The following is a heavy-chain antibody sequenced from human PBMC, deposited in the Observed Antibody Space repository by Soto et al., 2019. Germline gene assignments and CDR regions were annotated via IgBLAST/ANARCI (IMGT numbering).Heavy chain of an antibody. Sequence: SVKVSFKPSGYTFSSYGISWVRQDPGQGLEWMGWISAYNGNTNYAQKLQGRVTMTTDTSTSAVCMELRSRRSDDTAVYYCARSGSSGYDFFDYWGQ. CDR3: ARSGSSGYDFFDY. J-gene: IGHJ4*01. V-gene: IGHV1-18*01. CDR1: GYTFSSYG. D-gene: IGHD3-22*01. CDR2: ISAYNGNT.